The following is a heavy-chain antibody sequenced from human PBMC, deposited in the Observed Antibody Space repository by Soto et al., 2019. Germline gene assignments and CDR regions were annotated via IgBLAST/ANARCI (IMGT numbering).Heavy chain of an antibody. Sequence: PSETLSLTCAVSGYSISSGYYWGWIRQPPGKGLEWIGSIYHSGSTYYNPSLKSRVTISVDTSKNQFSLKLSSVTAADTAVYYCARTYRSMIVVALYFDYWGQGTLVTVSS. CDR1: GYSISSGYY. J-gene: IGHJ4*02. D-gene: IGHD3-22*01. CDR2: IYHSGST. V-gene: IGHV4-38-2*01. CDR3: ARTYRSMIVVALYFDY.